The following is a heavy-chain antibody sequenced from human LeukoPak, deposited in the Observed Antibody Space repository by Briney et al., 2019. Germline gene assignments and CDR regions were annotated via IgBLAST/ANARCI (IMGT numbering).Heavy chain of an antibody. Sequence: GASVKGSSKTSGYSFTSYFIHWVRQAPGQGLEWRGWINPNSGGTKYTQKCQDRVRITRETSITTAHMELRSLRSDDTAVYYCAREGYDLNQNHDLDVWGQGTTVTVSS. CDR2: INPNSGGT. CDR3: AREGYDLNQNHDLDV. V-gene: IGHV1-2*02. D-gene: IGHD3-3*01. J-gene: IGHJ6*02. CDR1: GYSFTSYF.